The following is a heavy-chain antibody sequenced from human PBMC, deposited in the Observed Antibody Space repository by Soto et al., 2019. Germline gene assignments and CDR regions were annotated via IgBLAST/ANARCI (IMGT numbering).Heavy chain of an antibody. V-gene: IGHV4-34*01. Sequence: QVQIHQWGAGLLKPSETLSLTCGVYGGSFSDYYWSWIRQPPGKGLEWIGEINHSGGTNYNPSLKGRASIFVDTSKNQISLKLRSLTAADTAVYYCARAYSSTWYPYRFDYWGQGSFVTVSS. D-gene: IGHD6-13*01. J-gene: IGHJ4*02. CDR2: INHSGGT. CDR1: GGSFSDYY. CDR3: ARAYSSTWYPYRFDY.